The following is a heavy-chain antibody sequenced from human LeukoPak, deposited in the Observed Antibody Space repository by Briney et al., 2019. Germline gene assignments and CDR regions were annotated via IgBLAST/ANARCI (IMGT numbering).Heavy chain of an antibody. Sequence: QPGGSLRLSCAASGFPFSSHAMRWVRQAPGRGLECVSAISGSGSTSYYADSVKGRFTISRDNSKNTLYLQMTSLRAEDTAVYYCAKDRLKSGWITIDYWGQGTLVTVSS. D-gene: IGHD6-19*01. CDR3: AKDRLKSGWITIDY. V-gene: IGHV3-23*01. CDR2: ISGSGSTS. J-gene: IGHJ4*02. CDR1: GFPFSSHA.